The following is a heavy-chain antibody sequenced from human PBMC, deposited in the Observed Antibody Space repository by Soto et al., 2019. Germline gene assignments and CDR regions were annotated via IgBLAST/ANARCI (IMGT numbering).Heavy chain of an antibody. CDR3: ARSIVVVTAADY. CDR2: INAGNGNT. CDR1: GYTFNSYA. D-gene: IGHD2-21*02. Sequence: ASVKVSCKASGYTFNSYAMHWVRQAPGQRLEWMGWINAGNGNTKYSQKFQGRVTITRDTSASTAYMELSSLRSEDTAVYYCARSIVVVTAADYWGQGTLVTSPQ. V-gene: IGHV1-3*01. J-gene: IGHJ4*02.